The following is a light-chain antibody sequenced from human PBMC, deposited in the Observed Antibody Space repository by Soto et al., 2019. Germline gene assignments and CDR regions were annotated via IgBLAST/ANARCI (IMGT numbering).Light chain of an antibody. J-gene: IGLJ1*01. CDR2: TVT. CDR1: SSDIGGYNY. V-gene: IGLV2-11*01. Sequence: QSALTQPRSVSGSPGQSVTISCTGTSSDIGGYNYVSWYQQHPGKAPKLMIYTVTKRPSGVPDRFSGSKSDNTAYLTISGLQADDEADYYCCSYAGRSSYVFGTGTKLTVL. CDR3: CSYAGRSSYV.